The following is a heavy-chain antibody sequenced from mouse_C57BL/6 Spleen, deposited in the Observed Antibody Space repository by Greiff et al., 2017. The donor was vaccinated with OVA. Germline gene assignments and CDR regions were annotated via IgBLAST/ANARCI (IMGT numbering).Heavy chain of an antibody. CDR2: IDPENGDT. CDR3: TKPPNYDYDEGYYFDY. Sequence: SGAELVRPGASVKLSCTASGFNIKDDYMHWVKQRPEQGLEWIGWIDPENGDTEYASKFQGKATITADTSSNTAYLQLSSLTSEDTAVYYCTKPPNYDYDEGYYFDYWGQGTTLTVSS. J-gene: IGHJ2*01. CDR1: GFNIKDDY. D-gene: IGHD2-4*01. V-gene: IGHV14-4*01.